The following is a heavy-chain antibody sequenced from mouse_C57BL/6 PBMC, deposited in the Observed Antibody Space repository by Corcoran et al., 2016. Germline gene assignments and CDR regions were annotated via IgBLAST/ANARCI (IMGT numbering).Heavy chain of an antibody. CDR1: GYTFTDYY. Sequence: QVQLKQSEAELVRPGASVKLSCKASGYTFTDYYINWVKQRPGQGLEWIARIYPGSGNTYYNEKFKGKATLTAEKSSSTAYMQLSSLTSEDSAVYFCARSGVLLRSRFDYWGQGTTLTVSS. D-gene: IGHD1-1*01. CDR3: ARSGVLLRSRFDY. CDR2: IYPGSGNT. V-gene: IGHV1-76*01. J-gene: IGHJ2*01.